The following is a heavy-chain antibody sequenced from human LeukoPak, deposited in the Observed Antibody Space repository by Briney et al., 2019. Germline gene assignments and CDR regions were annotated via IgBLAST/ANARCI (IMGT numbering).Heavy chain of an antibody. V-gene: IGHV3-23*01. J-gene: IGHJ4*02. D-gene: IGHD3-16*01. CDR3: ARGKGLLSPFDY. CDR1: GFTFSSYA. CDR2: ISGSGGST. Sequence: GGSLRLSCAASGFTFSSYAMSWVRQAPGKGLEWVSAISGSGGSTYYADSVKGRFTISRDNAKNSLYLQMNSLRAEDTALYYCARGKGLLSPFDYWGQGTLVTVSS.